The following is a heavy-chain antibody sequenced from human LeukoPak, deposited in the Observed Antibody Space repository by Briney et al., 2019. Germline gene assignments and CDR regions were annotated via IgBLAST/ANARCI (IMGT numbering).Heavy chain of an antibody. CDR2: ISYDGSNK. J-gene: IGHJ5*02. V-gene: IGHV3-30-3*01. Sequence: GGSLRLSCAASGFTFSSYAMHWVRQAPGKGLEWVAVISYDGSNKYYADSVKGRFTISRDNAKNSLYLQMNSLRAEDTAVYYCARGPLHVVVPAATWFDPWGQGILVTVSS. D-gene: IGHD2-2*01. CDR1: GFTFSSYA. CDR3: ARGPLHVVVPAATWFDP.